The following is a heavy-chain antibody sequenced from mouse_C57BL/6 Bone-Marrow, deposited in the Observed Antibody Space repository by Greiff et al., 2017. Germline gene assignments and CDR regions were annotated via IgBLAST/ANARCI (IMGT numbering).Heavy chain of an antibody. J-gene: IGHJ2*01. D-gene: IGHD1-1*01. V-gene: IGHV12-3*01. CDR2: ITHSGET. CDR3: AGDNNYGGYFDY. CDR1: GFPITSGYY. Sequence: QVQLKESGPGLVKPSQSLFLTCSITGFPITSGYYWIWIRQSPGKPLEWMGYITHSGETFYNPSLQSPISITRETSKNQFFLQLNSVTTEDTAMYYCAGDNNYGGYFDYWGQGTTLTVSS.